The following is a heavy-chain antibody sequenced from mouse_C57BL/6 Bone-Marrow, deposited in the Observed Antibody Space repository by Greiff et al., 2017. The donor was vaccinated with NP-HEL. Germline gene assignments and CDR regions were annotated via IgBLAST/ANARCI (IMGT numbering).Heavy chain of an antibody. CDR1: GYTFTSYW. V-gene: IGHV1-7*01. CDR3: ARSSRCWYFDV. J-gene: IGHJ1*03. CDR2: INPSSGYT. Sequence: QVQLKESGAELAKPGASVKLSCKASGYTFTSYWMHWVKQRPGKGLEWIGYINPSSGYTKYNQKFKDKATLTADKSSSTAYMQLSSLTYEDSAVYYCARSSRCWYFDVWGTGTTVTVSS.